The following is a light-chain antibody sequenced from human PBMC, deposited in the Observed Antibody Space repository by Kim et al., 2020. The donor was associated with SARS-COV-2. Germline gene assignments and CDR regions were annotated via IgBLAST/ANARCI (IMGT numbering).Light chain of an antibody. J-gene: IGLJ3*02. V-gene: IGLV1-47*01. Sequence: PGQRVTSSYSGVTSNIGRYHVYWYQHRPGTAPKLLIYANDQRPSGVPDRFSGSKSGTSASLAISGLRSEDEGDYYCATWDDSLNGLFGGGTQLTVL. CDR3: ATWDDSLNGL. CDR2: AND. CDR1: TSNIGRYH.